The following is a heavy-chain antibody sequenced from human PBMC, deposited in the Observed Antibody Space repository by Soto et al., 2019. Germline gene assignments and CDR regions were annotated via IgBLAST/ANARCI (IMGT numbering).Heavy chain of an antibody. CDR2: ISAYNGNT. J-gene: IGHJ5*02. CDR1: GYTFTSYG. Sequence: ASVKVSCKASGYTFTSYGISWVRQAPGQGLEWMGWISAYNGNTNYAQKLQGRVTMTTDTSTSTAYMELRSLRSDDTAVYYCARGLRFLEWFPNPNWFDPWGQGTLVTVS. V-gene: IGHV1-18*01. CDR3: ARGLRFLEWFPNPNWFDP. D-gene: IGHD3-3*01.